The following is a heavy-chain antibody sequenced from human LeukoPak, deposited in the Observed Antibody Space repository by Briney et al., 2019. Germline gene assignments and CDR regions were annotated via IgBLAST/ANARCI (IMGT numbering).Heavy chain of an antibody. CDR3: ARDSPDIVATPLGY. CDR2: IIPIFGTA. Sequence: ASVKVSCKASGGTFSSYAISWVRKAPGQGLEWMGGIIPIFGTANYAQKFQGRVTITADESTSTAYMELSSLRSEDTAVYYCARDSPDIVATPLGYWGQGTLVTVSS. J-gene: IGHJ4*02. D-gene: IGHD5-12*01. CDR1: GGTFSSYA. V-gene: IGHV1-69*01.